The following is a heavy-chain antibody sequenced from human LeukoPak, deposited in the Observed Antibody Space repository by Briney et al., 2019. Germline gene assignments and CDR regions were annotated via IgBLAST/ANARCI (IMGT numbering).Heavy chain of an antibody. CDR1: GYSFTNYW. V-gene: IGHV5-51*01. CDR2: IYPGDSDT. CDR3: ARPSGGYSYSYFDY. D-gene: IGHD5-18*01. Sequence: GESLKISCKGSGYSFTNYWVAWVRQMPGKGLEWMGVIYPGDSDTRYSPSFQGQVTISADKSISTAYLQWSSLKASDTAMYYCARPSGGYSYSYFDYWGQGTLVTVSS. J-gene: IGHJ4*02.